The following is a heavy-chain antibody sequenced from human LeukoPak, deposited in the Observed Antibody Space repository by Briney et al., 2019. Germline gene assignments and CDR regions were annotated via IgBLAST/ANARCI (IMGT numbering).Heavy chain of an antibody. J-gene: IGHJ3*02. CDR2: ISAYNGNT. V-gene: IGHV1-18*01. Sequence: ASVKVSCKASGYTLTSYGISWVRQAPGQGLEWMGWISAYNGNTNYAQKLQGRVTMATDTSTSTAYMELRSLRSDDTAVYYCARDTFNYYDSSGHDAFDIWGQGTMVTVSS. D-gene: IGHD3-22*01. CDR1: GYTLTSYG. CDR3: ARDTFNYYDSSGHDAFDI.